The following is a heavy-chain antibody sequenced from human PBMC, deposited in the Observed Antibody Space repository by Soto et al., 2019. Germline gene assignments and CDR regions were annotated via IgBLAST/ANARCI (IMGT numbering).Heavy chain of an antibody. CDR2: IYPGDSDT. D-gene: IGHD6-6*01. CDR3: ARTRSFTLGFYYDGMDV. V-gene: IGHV5-51*01. Sequence: ESLKISCKATGYSFTNYWIGWVRQMPGKGLEWMGTIYPGDSDTRYSPSFQGQVTISADKSLRTAYLQWTSLKASDTALYYCARTRSFTLGFYYDGMDVWGQGTTVTVSS. CDR1: GYSFTNYW. J-gene: IGHJ6*02.